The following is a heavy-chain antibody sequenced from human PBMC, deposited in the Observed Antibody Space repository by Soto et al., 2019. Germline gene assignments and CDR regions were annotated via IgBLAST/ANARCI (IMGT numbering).Heavy chain of an antibody. V-gene: IGHV4-34*01. Sequence: SETLSLTCAVYGGSFHGYYWSWIRQPPGKGLEWIGEINHSGSVNFNPTFKSRVSISLDTSKNQMSLQLSSVTAADTAVYYCARGSGYYTHWFDPWGQGTLVTVSS. CDR2: INHSGSV. D-gene: IGHD3-3*01. J-gene: IGHJ5*02. CDR1: GGSFHGYY. CDR3: ARGSGYYTHWFDP.